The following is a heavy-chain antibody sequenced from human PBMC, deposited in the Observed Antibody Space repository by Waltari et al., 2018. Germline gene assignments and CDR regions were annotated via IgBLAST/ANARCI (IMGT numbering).Heavy chain of an antibody. CDR2: IYSGGST. CDR1: GFTFSSYA. D-gene: IGHD3-16*01. Sequence: EVQLLESGGGLVQPGGSLRLSCAASGFTFSSYAMNWVRQAPGKGLEWVSVIYSGGSTYYADSVKGRFTSSRDNSKNTLYLQMNSLRADDTAVYYCAKDARGGFGGYWGQGTLVTVSS. CDR3: AKDARGGFGGY. J-gene: IGHJ4*02. V-gene: IGHV3-23*03.